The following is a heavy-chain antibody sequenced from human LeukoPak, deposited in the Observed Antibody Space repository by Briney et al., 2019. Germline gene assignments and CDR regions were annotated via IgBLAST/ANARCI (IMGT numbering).Heavy chain of an antibody. D-gene: IGHD3-3*01. J-gene: IGHJ4*02. Sequence: AQTLSLTCTVSGGSISSGGYYWSWIPQPPGKGLEWIGYIYHSGSTNYNPSLKSRVTISVDTSKNQFSLKLSSVTATDTAVYYCARHIHDFWSHNTYFDYWGQGTLATVSS. CDR1: GGSISSGGYY. CDR2: IYHSGST. V-gene: IGHV4-30-2*01. CDR3: ARHIHDFWSHNTYFDY.